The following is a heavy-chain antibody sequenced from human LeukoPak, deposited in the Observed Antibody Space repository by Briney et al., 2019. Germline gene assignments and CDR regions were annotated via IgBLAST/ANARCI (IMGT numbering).Heavy chain of an antibody. J-gene: IGHJ5*02. V-gene: IGHV3-21*01. CDR3: AREGFFAYSSGLHFGWLDP. CDR2: ISSSGSYI. Sequence: GGSLRLSCAASGFTFSTDSMNWVRQAPGKGLEWGSSISSSGSYIYYADSVKGRFTISRDNAKNSLYLQMNSLRAEDTAVYYCAREGFFAYSSGLHFGWLDPWGQGTLVTVSS. D-gene: IGHD3-22*01. CDR1: GFTFSTDS.